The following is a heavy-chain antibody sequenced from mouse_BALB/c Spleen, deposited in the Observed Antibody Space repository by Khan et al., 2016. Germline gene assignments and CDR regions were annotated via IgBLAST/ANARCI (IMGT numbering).Heavy chain of an antibody. V-gene: IGHV2-6-7*01. J-gene: IGHJ4*01. CDR3: ARDGWGYYAMDY. CDR2: IWGDGTT. Sequence: VQLQESGPGLVAPSQSLSITYTVSGFSLIAYGVNWVRQPPGKSLEWLGMIWGDGTTDYNSALKSRLNITKDNSKSQVFLKMNSLQTDDTARYYCARDGWGYYAMDYWGQGTSVTVSS. D-gene: IGHD2-2*01. CDR1: GFSLIAYG.